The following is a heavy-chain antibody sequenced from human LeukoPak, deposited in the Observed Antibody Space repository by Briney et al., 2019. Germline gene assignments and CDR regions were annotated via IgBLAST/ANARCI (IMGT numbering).Heavy chain of an antibody. J-gene: IGHJ5*02. CDR3: ARATVSDWFDP. CDR1: GASFSGYY. CDR2: INHSGST. D-gene: IGHD1-26*01. Sequence: PSEILSLTCAVYGASFSGYYWSWIRQPPGKGLEWIGEINHSGSTNYNPSLKSRATISVDTSKNHFFLKLSSVTAADTAVYYCARATVSDWFDPWGQGTLVTVSS. V-gene: IGHV4-34*01.